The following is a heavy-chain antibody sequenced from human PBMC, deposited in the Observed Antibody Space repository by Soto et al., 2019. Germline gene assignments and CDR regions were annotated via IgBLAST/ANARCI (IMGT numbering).Heavy chain of an antibody. CDR2: TYYKSKWFN. Sequence: SQTLSLTCAISGDSVSSNSAGWNWVRQTPSRGLEWLGRTYYKSKWFNDYAVSVKSRITINPDTSKNQFSLQLNSVTPEDTAVYYCARAVDRYFYYYMDVWGKGTTVTVSS. CDR1: GDSVSSNSAG. CDR3: ARAVDRYFYYYMDV. J-gene: IGHJ6*03. V-gene: IGHV6-1*01. D-gene: IGHD3-9*01.